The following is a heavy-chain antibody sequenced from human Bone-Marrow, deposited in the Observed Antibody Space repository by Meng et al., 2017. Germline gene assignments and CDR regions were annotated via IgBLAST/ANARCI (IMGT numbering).Heavy chain of an antibody. CDR1: GGSISSSSYY. D-gene: IGHD3-16*01. Sequence: QLQLQESGPGLVKPSETLSLTCTVSGGSISSSSYYWGWIRQPPGKGLEWIGSIYYSGSTYCNPSLKSRVTISVDTSKNQFSLKLSSVTAADTAVFYCASIEVMRRNYFDYWGQGTLVTVSS. CDR2: IYYSGST. CDR3: ASIEVMRRNYFDY. V-gene: IGHV4-39*01. J-gene: IGHJ4*02.